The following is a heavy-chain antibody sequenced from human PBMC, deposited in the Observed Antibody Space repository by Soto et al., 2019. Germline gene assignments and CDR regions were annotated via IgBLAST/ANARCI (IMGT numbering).Heavy chain of an antibody. Sequence: QVHLVQSGAEVKKPGSSVKVSSKASGGTFTSYRVHWVRQAPGQGLEWVGRINPIVGIANYAQKIQDRVTISADKSSSTAYMELRSLRSDDTAVYYCVEGLRLGELSRWGQGTLVTASS. D-gene: IGHD3-16*02. J-gene: IGHJ4*02. CDR1: GGTFTSYR. V-gene: IGHV1-69*02. CDR2: INPIVGIA. CDR3: VEGLRLGELSR.